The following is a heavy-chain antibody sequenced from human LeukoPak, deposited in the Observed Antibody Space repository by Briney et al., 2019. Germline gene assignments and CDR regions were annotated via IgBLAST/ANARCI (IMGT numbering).Heavy chain of an antibody. CDR1: GGSFSGYY. D-gene: IGHD6-19*01. V-gene: IGHV4-34*01. CDR2: INHSGST. CDR3: ARGSNSSGWYPEYFDY. Sequence: SKTLSLTCAVYGGSFSGYYWSWIRQPPGKGLEWIGEINHSGSTNYNPSLKSRVTISVDTSKNQFSLKLSSVTAADTAVYYCARGSNSSGWYPEYFDYWGQGTLATVSS. J-gene: IGHJ4*02.